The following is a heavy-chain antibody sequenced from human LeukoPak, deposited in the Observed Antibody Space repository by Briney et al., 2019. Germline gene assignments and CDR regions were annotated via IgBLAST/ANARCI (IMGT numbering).Heavy chain of an antibody. CDR3: ARESEETDFDY. V-gene: IGHV4-34*01. CDR1: GGSFSGYY. Sequence: PSETLSLTCAVYGGSFSGYYCSWIRQPPGKGLEWIGEINHSGNTRYNPSLKSRVSMSADTSKNQFSLKVRSATAADTAVYYCARESEETDFDYWGQGTLVTVSS. D-gene: IGHD2-21*02. CDR2: INHSGNT. J-gene: IGHJ4*02.